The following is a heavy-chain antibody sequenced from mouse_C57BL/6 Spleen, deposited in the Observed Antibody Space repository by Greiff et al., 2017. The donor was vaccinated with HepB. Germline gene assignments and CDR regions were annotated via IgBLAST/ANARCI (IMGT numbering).Heavy chain of an antibody. CDR2: ISDGGSYT. CDR1: GFTFSSYA. CDR3: AREFITTTSWYFDV. Sequence: EVMLVESGGGLVKPGGSLKLSCAASGFTFSSYAMSWVRQTPEKRLEWVATISDGGSYTYYPDNVKGRFTISRDNAKNNLYLQMSHLKSEDTAMYYCAREFITTTSWYFDVWGTGTTVTVSS. D-gene: IGHD1-1*01. V-gene: IGHV5-4*01. J-gene: IGHJ1*03.